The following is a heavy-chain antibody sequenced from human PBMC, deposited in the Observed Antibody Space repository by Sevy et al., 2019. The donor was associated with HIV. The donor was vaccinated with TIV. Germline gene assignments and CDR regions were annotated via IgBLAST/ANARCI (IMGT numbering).Heavy chain of an antibody. J-gene: IGHJ4*02. Sequence: GGSLRLSCAASGLDFSIYSMSWVRQAPGKGLEWVSALSFGCGKINYADSVKGRFTISRDNSKSSVYLQMNNMRVEDTAVHYCAREGCTKPHDYWGQGTLVTVSS. CDR2: LSFGCGKI. CDR3: AREGCTKPHDY. CDR1: GLDFSIYS. D-gene: IGHD2-8*01. V-gene: IGHV3-23*01.